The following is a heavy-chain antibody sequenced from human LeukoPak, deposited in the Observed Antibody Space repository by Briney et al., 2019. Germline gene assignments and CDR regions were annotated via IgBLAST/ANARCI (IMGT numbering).Heavy chain of an antibody. D-gene: IGHD3-10*01. Sequence: PGGSLRLSCAASGFTVSSNYMSWVRQAPGKGLEWVSVIYSGGSTYYADSVKGRSTISRDNSKNTLYLQMNSLRAEDTAVYYCARVALWFGELFFDYWGQGTLVTVSS. J-gene: IGHJ4*02. V-gene: IGHV3-53*01. CDR2: IYSGGST. CDR3: ARVALWFGELFFDY. CDR1: GFTVSSNY.